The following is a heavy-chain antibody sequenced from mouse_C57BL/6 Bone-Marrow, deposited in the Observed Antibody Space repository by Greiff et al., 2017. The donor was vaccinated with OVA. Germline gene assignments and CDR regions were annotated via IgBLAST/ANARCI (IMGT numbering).Heavy chain of an antibody. D-gene: IGHD1-1*01. CDR1: GYSFTDYN. CDR3: AGYYVRLYAMDY. J-gene: IGHJ4*01. Sequence: VQLQQSGPELVKPGASVKISCKASGYSFTDYNMNWVKQSTGKSLEWIGVINPNYGTISYNQQFKGKATLTVDQSSSTAYMQLNSLTSEDSAVYYCAGYYVRLYAMDYWGQRTSVTVAT. V-gene: IGHV1-39*01. CDR2: INPNYGTI.